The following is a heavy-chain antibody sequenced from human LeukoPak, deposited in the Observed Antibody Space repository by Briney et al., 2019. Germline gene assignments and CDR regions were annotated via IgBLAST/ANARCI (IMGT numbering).Heavy chain of an antibody. V-gene: IGHV3-21*01. CDR3: ARDFGRAYGWGSDY. CDR1: GFTFSSYS. J-gene: IGHJ4*02. CDR2: ISSSSSYI. D-gene: IGHD6-19*01. Sequence: GGSLRLSCAASGFTFSSYSMNWVRQAPGKGLEWVSSISSSSSYIYYADSAKGRFTISRDNAKNSLYLQMNSLRAEDTAVYYCARDFGRAYGWGSDYWGQGTLVTVSS.